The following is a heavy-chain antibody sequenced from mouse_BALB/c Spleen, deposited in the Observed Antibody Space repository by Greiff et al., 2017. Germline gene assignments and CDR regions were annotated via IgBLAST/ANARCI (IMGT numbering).Heavy chain of an antibody. CDR3: ACSCGYSYYSLDY. CDR2: ILPGSGST. CDR1: GYTFSSSC. Sequence: QVQLKQSGAELMKPGASVKISCKATGYTFSSSCIEWVKQRPGHGLEWIGEILPGSGSTNYNEKFKGKATFTADTSSNTAYMQLSSLTSEDSAVYTCACSCGYSYYSLDYWGQGTTVTVSS. D-gene: IGHD2-3*01. V-gene: IGHV1-9*01. J-gene: IGHJ4*01.